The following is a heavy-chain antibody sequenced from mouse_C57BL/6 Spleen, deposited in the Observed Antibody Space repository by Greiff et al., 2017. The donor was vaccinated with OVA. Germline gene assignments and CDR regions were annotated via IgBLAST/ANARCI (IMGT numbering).Heavy chain of an antibody. J-gene: IGHJ2*01. CDR3: ARAGRGTAFDY. Sequence: EVKLMESEGGLVQPGSSMKLSCTASGFTFSDYYMAWVRQVPEKGLEWVANINYDGSSTYYLDSLKSRFIISRDNAKNILYLQMSSLKSEDTATYYCARAGRGTAFDYWGQGTTLTVSS. CDR2: INYDGSST. CDR1: GFTFSDYY. D-gene: IGHD3-3*01. V-gene: IGHV5-16*01.